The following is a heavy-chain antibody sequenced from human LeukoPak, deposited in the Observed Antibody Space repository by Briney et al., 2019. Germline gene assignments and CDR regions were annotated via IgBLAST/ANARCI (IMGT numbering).Heavy chain of an antibody. CDR3: ARDYGVRQLPYLTGFDP. CDR2: IKQDGSEK. V-gene: IGHV3-7*01. D-gene: IGHD3-3*01. J-gene: IGHJ5*02. CDR1: GFTFSSYW. Sequence: PGGSLRLSCAASGFTFSSYWMSWVRQAPGKGLEWVANIKQDGSEKYYVDSVKGRFTISRDNAKNSLYLQMNSLRAEDTAVYYCARDYGVRQLPYLTGFDPWGQGTLVTVSS.